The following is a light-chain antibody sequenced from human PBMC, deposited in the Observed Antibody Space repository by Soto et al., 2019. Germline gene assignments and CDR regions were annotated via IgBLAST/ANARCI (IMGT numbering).Light chain of an antibody. Sequence: DLQMTQSPSSLSASVGDRVTITCRASQDISVYLAWYQQKPGKVPKLLIYSASTLQSGVPSRFSGSGSGTDFTLTISSLQPEDVATYYCQKFNTAPLTFGHGTRLEIK. CDR2: SAS. CDR3: QKFNTAPLT. CDR1: QDISVY. V-gene: IGKV1-27*01. J-gene: IGKJ5*01.